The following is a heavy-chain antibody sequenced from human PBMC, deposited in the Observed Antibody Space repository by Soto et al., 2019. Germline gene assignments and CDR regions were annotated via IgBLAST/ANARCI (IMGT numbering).Heavy chain of an antibody. CDR2: IIPIFGIP. J-gene: IGHJ6*02. V-gene: IGHV1-69*13. D-gene: IGHD2-2*01. CDR3: AREDRDRETGLVPAAIDGMDV. CDR1: GGTLSRYS. Sequence: SVKVSCKASGGTLSRYSITWVRQAPGHGLEWIGRIIPIFGIPTYAQKFQGRVTFTADESTSTAYMELSSLRSDDTAVYYCAREDRDRETGLVPAAIDGMDVWGQGTTVTVSS.